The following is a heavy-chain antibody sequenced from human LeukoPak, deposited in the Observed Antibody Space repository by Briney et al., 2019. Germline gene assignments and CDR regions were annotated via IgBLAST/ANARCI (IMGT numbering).Heavy chain of an antibody. V-gene: IGHV3-53*01. CDR1: AFTVSTNY. D-gene: IGHD6-6*01. CDR2: IYGGGRT. J-gene: IGHJ4*02. Sequence: GGSLRLSCAASAFTVSTNYMSWVRQAPGKGLEWVSAIYGGGRTNYADSVKGRFTISRDNAKNSLYLQMNSLRAEDTAVYYCARDLEYTTSSGDYWGQGTLVIVSS. CDR3: ARDLEYTTSSGDY.